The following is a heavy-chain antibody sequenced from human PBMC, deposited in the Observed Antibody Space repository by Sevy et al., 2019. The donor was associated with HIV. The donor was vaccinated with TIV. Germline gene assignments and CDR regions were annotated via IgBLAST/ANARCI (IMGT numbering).Heavy chain of an antibody. Sequence: GGSLRLSCAASGFTFSNAWMSWVRQAPGKGLEWVGRIKSKTDCGTTDYAAPVKGRFTISRDDSKNTLYLQMNSLKTEDTAVYYCTRPGDYYDSSGYWGAFDIWGQGTMVTVSS. CDR3: TRPGDYYDSSGYWGAFDI. V-gene: IGHV3-15*01. CDR1: GFTFSNAW. J-gene: IGHJ3*02. D-gene: IGHD3-22*01. CDR2: IKSKTDCGTT.